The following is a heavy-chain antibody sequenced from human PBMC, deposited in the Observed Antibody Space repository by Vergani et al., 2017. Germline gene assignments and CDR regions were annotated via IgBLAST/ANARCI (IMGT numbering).Heavy chain of an antibody. CDR3: ARDSLGFDY. D-gene: IGHD7-27*01. CDR2: ISYDGSNK. J-gene: IGHJ4*02. CDR1: GFTFSSYA. Sequence: QVQLVESGGGVVQPGRSLRLSCAASGFTFSSYAMHWVRPAPGKGLEWVAVISYDGSNKYYADSVKGRFTISRDNSKNTLYLQMNSLRAEDTAVYYCARDSLGFDYWGQGTLVTVSS. V-gene: IGHV3-30-3*01.